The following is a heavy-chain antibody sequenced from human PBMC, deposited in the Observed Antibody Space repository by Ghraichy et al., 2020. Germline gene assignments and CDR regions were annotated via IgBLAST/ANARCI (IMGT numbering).Heavy chain of an antibody. CDR3: ARRLYYSYNSGYDY. Sequence: GGSLRLSCAASGFTFSSYDMNWVRQAPGKGLEWISFISSSGSTIHYADSVKGRFTISRDNAKNSLYLQMNSLRAEDTAVYYCARRLYYSYNSGYDYWGQGTLVTVSS. D-gene: IGHD3-22*01. J-gene: IGHJ4*02. V-gene: IGHV3-48*03. CDR1: GFTFSSYD. CDR2: ISSSGSTI.